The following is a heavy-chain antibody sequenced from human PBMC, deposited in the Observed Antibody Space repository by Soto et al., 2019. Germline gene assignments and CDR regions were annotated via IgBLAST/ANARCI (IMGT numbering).Heavy chain of an antibody. CDR2: IIPILGIA. CDR3: ARGDITIASYDGMDV. J-gene: IGHJ6*02. V-gene: IGHV1-69*02. Sequence: QVQLVQSGAEVKKPGSSVKVSCKASGGTFSSYTISWVRQAPGQGLEWMGRIIPILGIANYAQNFQGRVTITADKSTSTAYMQLSSLRSEDTAVYYCARGDITIASYDGMDVWGQGTTVTVSS. D-gene: IGHD3-9*01. CDR1: GGTFSSYT.